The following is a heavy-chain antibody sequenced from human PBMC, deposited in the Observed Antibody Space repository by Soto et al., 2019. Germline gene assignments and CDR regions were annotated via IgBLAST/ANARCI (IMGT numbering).Heavy chain of an antibody. CDR2: ISYDGSNK. CDR3: AKDGVAGNEGAYYFDY. J-gene: IGHJ4*02. D-gene: IGHD6-19*01. V-gene: IGHV3-30*18. Sequence: PGGSLRLSCAASGFTFSSYGMHWVRQAPGKGLEWVAVISYDGSNKYYADSVKGRFTISRDNSKNTLYLQMNSLRAEDTAVYYCAKDGVAGNEGAYYFDYWGQGTLVTVSS. CDR1: GFTFSSYG.